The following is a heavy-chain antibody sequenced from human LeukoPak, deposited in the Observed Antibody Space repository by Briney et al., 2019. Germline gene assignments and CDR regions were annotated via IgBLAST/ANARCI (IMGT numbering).Heavy chain of an antibody. CDR3: ARKNDFDI. Sequence: PSETLSLTCTFSVGSNSSDHWHWMRQPPGKGLEWIGCIYYSGSTYYNPSLNSRVTISVDMSKSQFSLRLTSVTAADTAVYYCARKNDFDIWGQGTLVTVSS. J-gene: IGHJ3*02. CDR2: IYYSGST. V-gene: IGHV4-59*01. D-gene: IGHD2/OR15-2a*01. CDR1: VGSNSSDH.